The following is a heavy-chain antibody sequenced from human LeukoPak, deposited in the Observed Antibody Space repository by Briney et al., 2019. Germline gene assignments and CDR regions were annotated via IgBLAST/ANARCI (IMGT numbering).Heavy chain of an antibody. CDR3: ALIGDHAWFDP. CDR1: GYTFSGYY. J-gene: IGHJ5*02. Sequence: ASVKVSCKASGYTFSGYYIFWVRRAPGQGLEWMGWINPNSGGTNYAPEFQGRHTMTRDTSITTAYMELSTLRSDDTAVYYCALIGDHAWFDPWGQGTLVTVSP. D-gene: IGHD3-10*01. V-gene: IGHV1-2*02. CDR2: INPNSGGT.